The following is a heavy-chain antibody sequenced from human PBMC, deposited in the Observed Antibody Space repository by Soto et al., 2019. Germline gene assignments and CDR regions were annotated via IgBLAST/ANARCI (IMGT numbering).Heavy chain of an antibody. CDR3: ARGDILTGYTY. J-gene: IGHJ4*02. V-gene: IGHV4-34*01. CDR2: IKHRGST. D-gene: IGHD3-9*01. CDR1: GGSFSGYY. Sequence: QVQLQQWGAGLLKPSETLSLTCAVYGGSFSGYYWSWIRQPPGKGLERIGEIKHRGSTNHNPSLKSRVTISVDTSKNQFSLKLSSVTAADTAVYYCARGDILTGYTYWGQGTLVTVSS.